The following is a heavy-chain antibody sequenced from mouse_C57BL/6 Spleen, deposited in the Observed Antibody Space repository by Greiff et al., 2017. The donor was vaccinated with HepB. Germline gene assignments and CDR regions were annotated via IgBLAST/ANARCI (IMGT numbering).Heavy chain of an antibody. CDR1: GYTFTEYT. D-gene: IGHD1-1*01. CDR3: AGHGGYYGSSYWYFDV. V-gene: IGHV1-62-2*01. J-gene: IGHJ1*03. Sequence: QVHVKQSGAELVKPGASVKLSCKASGYTFTEYTIHWVKQRSGQGLEWIGWFYPGSGSIKYNEKFKDKATLTADKSSSTVYMELSRLTSEDSAVYFCAGHGGYYGSSYWYFDVWGTGTTVTVSS. CDR2: FYPGSGSI.